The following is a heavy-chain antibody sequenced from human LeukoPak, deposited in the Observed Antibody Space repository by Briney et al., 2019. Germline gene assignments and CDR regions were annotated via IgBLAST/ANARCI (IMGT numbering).Heavy chain of an antibody. CDR1: GYTFTNYG. CDR2: ISGYNGNT. V-gene: IGHV1-18*01. CDR3: ARGFSGSYYTEYFDY. D-gene: IGHD1-26*01. J-gene: IGHJ4*02. Sequence: GASVEVSCKTSGYTFTNYGISWVRQAPGQGLEWMGWISGYNGNTNYAQKLQGRVTMTTDTSTNTAYMELRSLRSDDTAVYYCARGFSGSYYTEYFDYWGQGTLVTVSS.